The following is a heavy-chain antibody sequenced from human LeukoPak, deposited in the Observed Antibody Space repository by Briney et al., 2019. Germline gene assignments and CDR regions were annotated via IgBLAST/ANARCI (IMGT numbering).Heavy chain of an antibody. D-gene: IGHD3-10*01. CDR2: IKQDGSEK. CDR1: GFTFSSYW. J-gene: IGHJ3*02. V-gene: IGHV3-7*01. CDR3: ASPVLLWFGEFGAFDI. Sequence: GGSLGLSCAASGFTFSSYWMSWVRQAPGKGLEWVANIKQDGSEKYYVDSVKGRFTISRDNAKNSLYLQMNSLRAEDTAVYYCASPVLLWFGEFGAFDIWGQGTMVTVSS.